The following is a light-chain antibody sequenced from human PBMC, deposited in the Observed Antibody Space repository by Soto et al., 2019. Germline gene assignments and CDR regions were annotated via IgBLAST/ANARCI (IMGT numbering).Light chain of an antibody. CDR1: QSVSSSY. J-gene: IGKJ1*01. CDR2: GAS. CDR3: QQYGSSPRT. V-gene: IGKV3-20*01. Sequence: EIVLTQSPGPLSLSPGERATLYCRASQSVSSSYLAWYQQKPGQAPRLLIYGASSRATGIPDRFSGSGSGTDFTLTISSLEPEDFAVDFCQQYGSSPRTFGQGTKVDIK.